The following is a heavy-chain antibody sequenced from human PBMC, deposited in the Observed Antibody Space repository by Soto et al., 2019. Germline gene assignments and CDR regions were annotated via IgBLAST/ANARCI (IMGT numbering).Heavy chain of an antibody. D-gene: IGHD2-8*01. Sequence: EVQLVESGGGLIKPGESLRLSCEASGFTFSSDSMSWIRQAPGKGLEWVSSVSSSGRHKYYSDSVKGRFTISRDNAKNSLDLQMDSLSAEDTAVYYCARRHCSTGVCPFGYWCQGTLVTVS. V-gene: IGHV3-21*01. CDR1: GFTFSSDS. CDR2: VSSSGRHK. J-gene: IGHJ4*02. CDR3: ARRHCSTGVCPFGY.